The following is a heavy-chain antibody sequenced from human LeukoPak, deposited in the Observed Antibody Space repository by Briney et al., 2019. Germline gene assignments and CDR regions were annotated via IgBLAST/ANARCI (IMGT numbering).Heavy chain of an antibody. D-gene: IGHD3-3*01. J-gene: IGHJ3*02. CDR3: ARNGTIFEVVIGPDAFDI. CDR2: INPNSGGT. Sequence: ASVKVSCKASGYTFTGYYMHWVRQAPGQGLEWMGWINPNSGGTNYAQKFQGRVTMTRDTSISTAYMELSRLRSDDTAVYYCARNGTIFEVVIGPDAFDIWGQGTMVTVSS. CDR1: GYTFTGYY. V-gene: IGHV1-2*02.